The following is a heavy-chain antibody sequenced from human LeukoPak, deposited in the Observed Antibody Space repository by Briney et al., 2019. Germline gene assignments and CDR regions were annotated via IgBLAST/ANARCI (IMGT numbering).Heavy chain of an antibody. CDR2: INPNSGGT. CDR3: ARDYIVVVPAAWFDP. V-gene: IGHV1-2*02. Sequence: GASVKVSRKASGYTFTGYYMHWVRQAPGQGLEWMGWINPNSGGTNYAQKFQGRVTMTRDTSISTAYMELSRLRSDDTAVYYCARDYIVVVPAAWFDPWGQGTLVTVSS. J-gene: IGHJ5*02. D-gene: IGHD2-2*01. CDR1: GYTFTGYY.